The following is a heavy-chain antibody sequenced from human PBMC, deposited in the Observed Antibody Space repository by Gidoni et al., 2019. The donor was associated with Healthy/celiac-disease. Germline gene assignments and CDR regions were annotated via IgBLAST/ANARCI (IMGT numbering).Heavy chain of an antibody. D-gene: IGHD5-12*01. CDR2: ISGSGGST. CDR1: GFTFSSYA. J-gene: IGHJ4*02. V-gene: IGHV3-23*01. CDR3: AKDQKAATTPNSISLMNDY. Sequence: EVQLFASGGVLVQPGGSLRLSCADSGFTFSSYAMSWVRQAPGKGLEWVSAISGSGGSTYYADSVKGRFTISIDNYKNTLYLQMNSLRAEDTAVYYCAKDQKAATTPNSISLMNDYWGQGTLVTVSS.